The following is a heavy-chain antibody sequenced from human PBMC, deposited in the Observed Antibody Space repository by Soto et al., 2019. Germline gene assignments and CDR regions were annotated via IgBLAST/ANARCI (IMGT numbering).Heavy chain of an antibody. D-gene: IGHD4-17*01. Sequence: GGSLRLSCAASGFTFSSYAMHWVRQAPGKGLEWVAIISYDGRNKYYADSVKGRFTISRDNSKNTLYLQMNSLRAEDTAVYYCARDYGDNLSYYFDHWGQGTLVTVSS. CDR1: GFTFSSYA. J-gene: IGHJ4*02. CDR2: ISYDGRNK. CDR3: ARDYGDNLSYYFDH. V-gene: IGHV3-30*04.